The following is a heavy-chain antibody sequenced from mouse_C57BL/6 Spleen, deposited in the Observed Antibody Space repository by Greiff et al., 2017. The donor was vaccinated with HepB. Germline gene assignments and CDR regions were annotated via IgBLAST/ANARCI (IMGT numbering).Heavy chain of an antibody. Sequence: EVQLKESGAELVRPGASVKLSCTASGFNIKDYYMHWVKQRPEQGLEWIGRIDPEDGDTEYAPKFQGKATMTADTSSNTAYLQLSSLTSEDTAVYYCTRYYYGSSLYFDYWGQGTTLTVSS. CDR1: GFNIKDYY. CDR3: TRYYYGSSLYFDY. J-gene: IGHJ2*01. D-gene: IGHD1-1*01. CDR2: IDPEDGDT. V-gene: IGHV14-1*01.